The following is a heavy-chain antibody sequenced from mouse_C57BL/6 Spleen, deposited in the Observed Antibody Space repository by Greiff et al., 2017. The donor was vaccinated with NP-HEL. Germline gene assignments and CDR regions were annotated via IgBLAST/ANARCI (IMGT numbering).Heavy chain of an antibody. CDR3: AFYYSNYVRAMDY. D-gene: IGHD2-5*01. J-gene: IGHJ4*01. Sequence: EVKLVESGPVLVKPGASVKMSCKASGYTFTDYYMNWVKQSHGKSLEWIGVINPYNGGTSYNQKFKGKATLTVDKSSSTAYMELNSLTSEDSAVYYCAFYYSNYVRAMDYWGQGTSVTVSS. CDR1: GYTFTDYY. V-gene: IGHV1-19*01. CDR2: INPYNGGT.